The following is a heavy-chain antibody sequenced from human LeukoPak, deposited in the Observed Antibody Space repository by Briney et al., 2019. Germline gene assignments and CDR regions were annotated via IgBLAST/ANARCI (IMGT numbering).Heavy chain of an antibody. V-gene: IGHV4-39*01. CDR3: ARQGVITNSFDY. Sequence: SETLSLTCTVSGGSISSSSYYWSWIRQPPGKGLEWIGEINHSGSTNYNPSLKSRVTISVDTSKNQFSLKLSSVTAADTAVYYCARQGVITNSFDYWGQGTLVTVSS. D-gene: IGHD3-22*01. CDR2: INHSGST. J-gene: IGHJ4*02. CDR1: GGSISSSSYY.